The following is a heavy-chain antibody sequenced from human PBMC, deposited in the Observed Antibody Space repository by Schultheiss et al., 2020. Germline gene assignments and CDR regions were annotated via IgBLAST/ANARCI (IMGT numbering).Heavy chain of an antibody. D-gene: IGHD5-24*01. CDR2: IYYSVST. V-gene: IGHV4-59*08. CDR1: GGSISSYY. CDR3: ARRRDGYKR. Sequence: SETLSLTCTVSGGSISSYYWSWIRQPPGKGLEWIGYIYYSVSTNYNPSLKSRVTISVDTSKNQISLKLSSVTAADTAVYYCARRRDGYKRWGQGTLVTVSS. J-gene: IGHJ4*02.